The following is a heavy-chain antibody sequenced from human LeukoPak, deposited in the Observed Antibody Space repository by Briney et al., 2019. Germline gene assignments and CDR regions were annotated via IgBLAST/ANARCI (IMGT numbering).Heavy chain of an antibody. CDR2: INPSGCIT. J-gene: IGHJ4*02. Sequence: ASVKVSCKASGYTFTSYYMHWVRQAPGQGLEWMGIINPSGCITSYAQKFQGIVTMTRATSTSTVYMELSSLRSEDTAVYYCARGTNYGERGDYWGQGTLVTVSS. V-gene: IGHV1-46*01. CDR3: ARGTNYGERGDY. D-gene: IGHD4-17*01. CDR1: GYTFTSYY.